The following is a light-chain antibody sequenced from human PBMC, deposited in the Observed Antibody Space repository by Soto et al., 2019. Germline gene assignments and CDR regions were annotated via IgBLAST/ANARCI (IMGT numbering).Light chain of an antibody. CDR2: AAS. Sequence: AVQMTQSPPSLSASVGDRVTIVCRASQDIRNDLGWYQQKPGRAPKLLIYAASNLQSGVPSRFSGSGSGTDVTLTISSLQPEDFATYYGLQDYNYPRTCGQGTKVEIK. J-gene: IGKJ1*01. V-gene: IGKV1-6*02. CDR3: LQDYNYPRT. CDR1: QDIRND.